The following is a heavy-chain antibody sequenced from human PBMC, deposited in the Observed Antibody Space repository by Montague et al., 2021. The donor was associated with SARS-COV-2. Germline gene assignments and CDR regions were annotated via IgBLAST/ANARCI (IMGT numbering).Heavy chain of an antibody. V-gene: IGHV4-34*01. CDR1: GGSFSDNF. CDR3: ARIGYYDRSGFSDFVRWFDP. D-gene: IGHD3-22*01. J-gene: IGHJ5*02. Sequence: ETLSLTCAVSGGSFSDNFWIWIRQTPGKGLEWIGEITRSGSTNYNLSLTSRLSISIATSKTQFYLNLRSSAAADTAIYYCARIGYYDRSGFSDFVRWFDPWGPGTLVTVSS. CDR2: ITRSGST.